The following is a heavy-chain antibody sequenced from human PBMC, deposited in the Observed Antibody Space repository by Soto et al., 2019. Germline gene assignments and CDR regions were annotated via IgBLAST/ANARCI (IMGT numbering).Heavy chain of an antibody. CDR3: ARSLFREFGGVIVRAVWFDP. J-gene: IGHJ5*02. CDR1: GFTFSSYS. V-gene: IGHV3-21*01. D-gene: IGHD3-16*02. CDR2: ISSSSSYI. Sequence: GGSLRLSCAASGFTFSSYSMNWVRQAPGKGLEWVSSISSSSSYIYYADSVKGRFTISRDNAKNSLYLQMNSLRAEDTAVYYCARSLFREFGGVIVRAVWFDPWGQGTLVTVSS.